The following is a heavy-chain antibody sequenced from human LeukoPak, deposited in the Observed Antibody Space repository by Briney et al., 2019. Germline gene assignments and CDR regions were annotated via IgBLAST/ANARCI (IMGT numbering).Heavy chain of an antibody. V-gene: IGHV1-8*01. D-gene: IGHD1-1*01. J-gene: IGHJ4*02. CDR1: GYTFTSYD. CDR2: MNPNSGNT. Sequence: ASVKVSCKASGYTFTSYDINWVRQATGQGLEWTGWMNPNSGNTGYAQKFQGRVTMTRNTSISTAYMELSSLRSEDTAVYYCARGVQLEGDANDYWGQGTLVTVSS. CDR3: ARGVQLEGDANDY.